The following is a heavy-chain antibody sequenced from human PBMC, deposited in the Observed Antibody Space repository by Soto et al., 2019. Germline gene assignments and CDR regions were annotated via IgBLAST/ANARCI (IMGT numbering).Heavy chain of an antibody. Sequence: QVQLVQSGAEVKKPGASVKVSCKASGYSFTSYDINWVRQATGQGLEWMGWMNPNNGNTGYAQKFQGGVTMTRDTAISTASMERGSLRSEDTAVYYCAGQAVAGTNGMGVWGKGTTVTVSS. CDR3: AGQAVAGTNGMGV. V-gene: IGHV1-8*01. D-gene: IGHD6-19*01. CDR1: GYSFTSYD. J-gene: IGHJ6*04. CDR2: MNPNNGNT.